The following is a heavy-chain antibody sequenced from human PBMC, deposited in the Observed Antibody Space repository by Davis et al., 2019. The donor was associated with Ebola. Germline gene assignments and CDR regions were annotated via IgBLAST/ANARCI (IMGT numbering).Heavy chain of an antibody. CDR1: GFTFSLFA. CDR2: VSYDGRHK. J-gene: IGHJ6*02. CDR3: ARDIGYSDGWPDYYYYGMDV. Sequence: GESLKISCAASGFTFSLFAMHCVRQAPGKGLEWVAVVSYDGRHKYYADSVKGRFTISRDNSKNTLNLQMNSLRAEDTAVYYCARDIGYSDGWPDYYYYGMDVWGQGTTVTVSS. V-gene: IGHV3-30*04. D-gene: IGHD6-19*01.